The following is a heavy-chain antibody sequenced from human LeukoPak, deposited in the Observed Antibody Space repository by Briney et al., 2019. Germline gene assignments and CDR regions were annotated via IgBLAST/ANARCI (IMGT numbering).Heavy chain of an antibody. Sequence: PSETLSLTCTVSGGSVSSYYWTWIRQPPGKGLEWIGYIHYTGSTYDNPSLKSRVTMPVDRSKNQFSLRLTSVTAADTAVYYCATGSASQTSDAFDIWGHGTMVTVSS. V-gene: IGHV4-59*02. CDR1: GGSVSSYY. CDR2: IHYTGST. CDR3: ATGSASQTSDAFDI. D-gene: IGHD6-6*01. J-gene: IGHJ3*02.